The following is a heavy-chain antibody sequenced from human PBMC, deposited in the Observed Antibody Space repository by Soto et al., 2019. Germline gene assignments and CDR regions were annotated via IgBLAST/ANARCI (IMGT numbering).Heavy chain of an antibody. CDR1: GGSISSGDYY. CDR2: IYYSGST. V-gene: IGHV4-30-4*01. J-gene: IGHJ4*02. Sequence: QVQLQESGPGLVKPSQTLSLTCTVSGGSISSGDYYWSWIRQPPGKGLEWIGYIYYSGSTYYNPSLKSRVTLLLDTSKTQFSLKLSSVTAADTAVYYCARDGYYGSGYDDHWGQGTLVTVSS. CDR3: ARDGYYGSGYDDH. D-gene: IGHD3-10*01.